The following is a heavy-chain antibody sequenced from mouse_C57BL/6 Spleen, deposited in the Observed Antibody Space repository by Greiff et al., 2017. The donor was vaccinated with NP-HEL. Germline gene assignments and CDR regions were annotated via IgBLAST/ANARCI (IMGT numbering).Heavy chain of an antibody. J-gene: IGHJ4*01. Sequence: EVQLQQSGPELVKPGASVKIPCKASGYTFTDYNMDWVKQSHGESLEWIGDINPNNGGTIYNQKFKGKATLTVDKSSSTAYMELRSLTSEDTAVYYCARVAYYKDYYAMDYWGQGTSVTVSS. D-gene: IGHD2-12*01. V-gene: IGHV1-18*01. CDR2: INPNNGGT. CDR3: ARVAYYKDYYAMDY. CDR1: GYTFTDYN.